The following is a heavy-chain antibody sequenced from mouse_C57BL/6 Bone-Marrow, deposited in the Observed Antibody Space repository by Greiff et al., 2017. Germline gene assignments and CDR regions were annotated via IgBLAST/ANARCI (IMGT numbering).Heavy chain of an antibody. CDR1: GFTFSSYG. V-gene: IGHV5-6*01. D-gene: IGHD1-1*01. CDR2: ISSGGSYP. J-gene: IGHJ4*01. CDR3: ARQRFTTVVADAMDY. Sequence: EVQGVESGGDLVKPGGSLKLSCAASGFTFSSYGLSLVRPTPDKRLEWVATISSGGSYPYYPDSVKGRFTISRDNAKNTLYLQMRSLKSEDTAMYYCARQRFTTVVADAMDYWGQGTSVTVSS.